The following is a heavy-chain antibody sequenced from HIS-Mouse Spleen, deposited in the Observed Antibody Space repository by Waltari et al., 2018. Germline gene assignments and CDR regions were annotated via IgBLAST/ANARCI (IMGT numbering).Heavy chain of an antibody. CDR1: GYTFTGYY. V-gene: IGHV1-2*02. CDR2: YNPDRGGT. CDR3: ARVGLGIAFDI. J-gene: IGHJ3*02. D-gene: IGHD7-27*01. Sequence: QVQLVQSGAEVKKPGASVKVSCKASGYTFTGYYMHWVRQAPGQGLEGTGWYNPDRGGTNYAQKFQGRVTMTKDTSISTAYMELSRLGSDDTAVYYCARVGLGIAFDIWGQGTMVTVSS.